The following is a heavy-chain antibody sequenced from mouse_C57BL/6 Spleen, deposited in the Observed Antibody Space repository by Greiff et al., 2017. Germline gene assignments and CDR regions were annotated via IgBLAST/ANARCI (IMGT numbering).Heavy chain of an antibody. J-gene: IGHJ4*01. CDR2: IRNKANNHAT. D-gene: IGHD1-1*01. CDR1: GFTFSDAW. V-gene: IGHV6-6*01. CDR3: TRRTVVENYYAMGH. Sequence: EVKLMESGGGLVQPGGSMKLSCAASGFTFSDAWMDWVRQSPEKGLEWVAEIRNKANNHATYYAESVKGRFTISRDDSKSSVYLQMNSLRAEDTGIYYCTRRTVVENYYAMGHWGKGTSVTVSS.